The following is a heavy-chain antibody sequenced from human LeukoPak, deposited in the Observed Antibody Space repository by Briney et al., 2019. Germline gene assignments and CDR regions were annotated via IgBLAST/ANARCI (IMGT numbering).Heavy chain of an antibody. D-gene: IGHD2-8*01. V-gene: IGHV1-2*02. Sequence: ASVKVSCKASGYTFTGYYMHWVRQAPGQGLEWMGWINPNNGGTNYAQKFQGRVTMTRDTSISTAYMELSRLRSDDTAVYYCARVLVRGDSDFDYWGQGTLVTVSS. CDR1: GYTFTGYY. CDR3: ARVLVRGDSDFDY. CDR2: INPNNGGT. J-gene: IGHJ4*02.